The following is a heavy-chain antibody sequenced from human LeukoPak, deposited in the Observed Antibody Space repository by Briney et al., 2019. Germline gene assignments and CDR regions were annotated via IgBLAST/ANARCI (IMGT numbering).Heavy chain of an antibody. CDR3: ARFSGWYFDY. V-gene: IGHV4-61*02. J-gene: IGHJ4*02. CDR1: GGSISSGTYY. Sequence: SQTLSLTCTVSGGSISSGTYYWSWIRQPAGKGLEWIGRIYTSGSTYYNPSLKSRVTISVDTFKNQFSLKLSSVTAADTAVYYCARFSGWYFDYWGQGTLVTVSS. CDR2: IYTSGST. D-gene: IGHD6-19*01.